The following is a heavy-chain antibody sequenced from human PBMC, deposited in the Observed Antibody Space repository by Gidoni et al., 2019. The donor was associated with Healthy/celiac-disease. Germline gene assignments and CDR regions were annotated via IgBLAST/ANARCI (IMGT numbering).Heavy chain of an antibody. D-gene: IGHD4-17*01. CDR2: IYYSGST. CDR1: GDPISSGVYY. CDR3: ARVGGDYAHFQH. Sequence: QVQLQESGQGLVKPSQTLSLTCTFSGDPISSGVYYWGWIRQHPGKGLEWIGYIYYSGSTYYNPSLKSRVTITVDTSKNQFSLKLSSVTAADTAVYYCARVGGDYAHFQHWGQGTLVTVSS. V-gene: IGHV4-31*03. J-gene: IGHJ1*01.